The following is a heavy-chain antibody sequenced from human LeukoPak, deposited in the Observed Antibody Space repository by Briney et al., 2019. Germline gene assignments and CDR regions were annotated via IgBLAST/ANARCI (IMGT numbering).Heavy chain of an antibody. CDR1: GGSISSHY. CDR3: ARDGIRSYRSSSGLDY. CDR2: IYYSGST. J-gene: IGHJ4*02. D-gene: IGHD6-6*01. V-gene: IGHV4-59*11. Sequence: SETLSLTCTVSGGSISSHYWSWIRQPPGKGLEWIGYIYYSGSTNYNPSLKSRVTISVATSKNQFSLKLSSVTAADTAVYYCARDGIRSYRSSSGLDYWGQGTLVTVSS.